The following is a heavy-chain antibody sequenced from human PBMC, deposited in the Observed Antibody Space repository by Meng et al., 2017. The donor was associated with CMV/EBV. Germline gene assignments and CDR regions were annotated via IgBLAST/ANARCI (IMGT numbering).Heavy chain of an antibody. J-gene: IGHJ4*02. CDR1: GFTFSSYS. V-gene: IGHV3-21*01. CDR2: ISSSSSYI. CDR3: ARRGGSVVVPAAHFDY. Sequence: GGSLRLSCAASGFTFSSYSMNWVRQAQGKGLEWVSSISSSSSYIYYADSVKGRFTISRDNAKNSLYLQMNSLRAEDTAVYYCARRGGSVVVPAAHFDYWGQGTLVTVSS. D-gene: IGHD2-2*01.